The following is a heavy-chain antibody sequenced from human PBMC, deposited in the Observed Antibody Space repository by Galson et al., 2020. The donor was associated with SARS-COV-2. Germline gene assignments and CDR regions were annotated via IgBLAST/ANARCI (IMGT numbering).Heavy chain of an antibody. CDR1: GFTFSSYG. V-gene: IGHV3-33*01. J-gene: IGHJ4*02. CDR2: IWYDGSNK. D-gene: IGHD6-19*01. CDR3: ARELGAVAGQSLDY. Sequence: QLGESLKISCAASGFTFSSYGMHWVRQAPGKGLEWVAVIWYDGSNKYYADSVKGRFTISRDNSKNTLYLQMNSLRAEDTAVYYCARELGAVAGQSLDYWGQGTLVTVSS.